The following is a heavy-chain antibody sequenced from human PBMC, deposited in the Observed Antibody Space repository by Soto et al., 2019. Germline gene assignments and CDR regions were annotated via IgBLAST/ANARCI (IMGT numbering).Heavy chain of an antibody. D-gene: IGHD5-18*01. CDR3: ATQTDTAMVVGMDV. CDR2: IYYSGST. CDR1: GGSISSSSYY. J-gene: IGHJ6*02. Sequence: LSLTCTVSGGSISSSSYYWGWIRQPPGKGLEWIGSIYYSGSTYYNPSLKSRVTISVDTSKNQFSLKLSSVTAVDTAVYYCATQTDTAMVVGMDVWGQGTTVTVSS. V-gene: IGHV4-39*01.